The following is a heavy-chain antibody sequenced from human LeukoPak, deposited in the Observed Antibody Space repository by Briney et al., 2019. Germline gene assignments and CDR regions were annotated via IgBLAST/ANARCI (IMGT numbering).Heavy chain of an antibody. D-gene: IGHD3-22*01. Sequence: SGPTLVNPTQTLTLTCTFSGFSLSTSGVGVGWIRQPPGKALEWLALIYRDDDKRHNPFLKSRLTITKDTSKNQVVLTMTNMDPVDTATYYCAHRRSGYNFNDGDFDYWGQGTLVTVSS. CDR1: GFSLSTSGVG. CDR3: AHRRSGYNFNDGDFDY. CDR2: IYRDDDK. J-gene: IGHJ4*02. V-gene: IGHV2-5*02.